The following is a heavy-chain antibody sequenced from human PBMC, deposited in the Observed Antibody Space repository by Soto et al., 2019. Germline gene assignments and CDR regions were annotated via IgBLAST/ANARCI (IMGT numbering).Heavy chain of an antibody. V-gene: IGHV4-39*01. CDR1: GGSISSSSYY. J-gene: IGHJ4*02. Sequence: SETLSLTCTVSGGSISSSSYYWGWIRQPPGKGPEWIGSIFYSGSTYYNPSLKSRVTISVDTSKNQFSLKLSSVTAADTAVYYCARRYGGNFDYWGQGTLVTSPQ. CDR2: IFYSGST. D-gene: IGHD1-26*01. CDR3: ARRYGGNFDY.